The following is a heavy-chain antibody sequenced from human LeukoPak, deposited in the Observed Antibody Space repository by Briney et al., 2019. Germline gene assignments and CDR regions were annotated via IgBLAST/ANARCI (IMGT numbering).Heavy chain of an antibody. J-gene: IGHJ4*02. D-gene: IGHD4/OR15-4a*01. Sequence: ASVKVSCKASVGTFSSYAIRWVRQAPGQGLEWMGRIIPILGIANYAQKFQGRVTITADKSTSTAYMELSSLRSEDTAVYYCASGVLEENSGYFDYWGQGTLVTVSS. V-gene: IGHV1-69*04. CDR3: ASGVLEENSGYFDY. CDR2: IIPILGIA. CDR1: VGTFSSYA.